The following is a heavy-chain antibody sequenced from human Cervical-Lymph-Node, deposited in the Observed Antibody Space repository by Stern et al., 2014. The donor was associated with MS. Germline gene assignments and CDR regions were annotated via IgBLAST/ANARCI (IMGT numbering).Heavy chain of an antibody. CDR1: GYRFTANW. Sequence: VQLMHSGAEVKKPGESLKISCKGSGYRFTANWIAWVRQMTGQGLEWMGIIYPGDSDTRYSPSFQGKVTISADKSISTAYLQWSSLKASDTAMYYCARDYGDYAFDYWGQGTLVTVSS. V-gene: IGHV5-51*01. J-gene: IGHJ4*02. CDR2: IYPGDSDT. D-gene: IGHD4-17*01. CDR3: ARDYGDYAFDY.